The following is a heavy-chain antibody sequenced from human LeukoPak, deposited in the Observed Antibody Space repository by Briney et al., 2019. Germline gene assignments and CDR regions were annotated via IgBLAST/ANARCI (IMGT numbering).Heavy chain of an antibody. V-gene: IGHV4-38-2*01. CDR2: IYHSGST. Sequence: SETLSLTCAVSGYSISSGYYWGWIRQPPGKGLEWIGSIYHSGSTYYNPSLKSRVTISVDTSKKQFSLKLTSVTAADTALYYCARGSASNWFDPWGQGTLVTVSS. J-gene: IGHJ5*02. CDR3: ARGSASNWFDP. CDR1: GYSISSGYY.